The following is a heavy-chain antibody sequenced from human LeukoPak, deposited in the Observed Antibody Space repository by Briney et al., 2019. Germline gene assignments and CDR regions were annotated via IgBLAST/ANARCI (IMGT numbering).Heavy chain of an antibody. V-gene: IGHV3-11*04. Sequence: GGSLRLSCAASGFTFSDYYMSWIRQAPGKGLEWVSYISSSGSTIYYADSVKGRFTISRDNTKNSLYLQMNSLRADDTAVYYCARNQWLPFDAFDIWGQGTMVTVSS. J-gene: IGHJ3*02. CDR3: ARNQWLPFDAFDI. CDR1: GFTFSDYY. CDR2: ISSSGSTI. D-gene: IGHD5-18*01.